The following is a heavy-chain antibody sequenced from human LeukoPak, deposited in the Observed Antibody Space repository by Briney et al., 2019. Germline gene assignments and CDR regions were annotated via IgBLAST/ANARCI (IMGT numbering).Heavy chain of an antibody. Sequence: SVKVSCKASGGTFSSYAISWVRQAPGQGLEWMGGIIPIFGTANYAQKFQGRVTITADESTSTAYMELSSLRSEDTAAYYCARGYYYGSGWLGITKMDVWGKGTTVTISS. J-gene: IGHJ6*04. CDR1: GGTFSSYA. CDR2: IIPIFGTA. CDR3: ARGYYYGSGWLGITKMDV. D-gene: IGHD3-10*01. V-gene: IGHV1-69*13.